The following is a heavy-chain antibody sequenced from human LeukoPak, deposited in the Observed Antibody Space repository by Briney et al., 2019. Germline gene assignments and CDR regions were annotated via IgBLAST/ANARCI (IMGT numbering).Heavy chain of an antibody. CDR1: GYTFTSYY. J-gene: IGHJ4*02. V-gene: IGHV1-46*01. Sequence: ASVKVSCKASGYTFTSYYIHWVRQAPGQGLEWMGIINPSGGSTTYARKFQGRVTMTRDASTSTVYMELSSLRSEDTAVYYCARDTEDFDYWGQGTLVTVSS. CDR3: ARDTEDFDY. CDR2: INPSGGST.